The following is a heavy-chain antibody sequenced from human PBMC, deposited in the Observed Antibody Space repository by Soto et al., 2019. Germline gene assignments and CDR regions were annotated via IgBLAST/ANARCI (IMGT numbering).Heavy chain of an antibody. CDR2: ISSSSSYT. CDR1: GFAFSDYY. CDR3: AREWAYYDTLPGKLDF. Sequence: QVQLVESGGGLVKPGGSLRLSCAASGFAFSDYYMSWIRQAPGKGLEWVSYISSSSSYTNYADSVKGRFTISRDNSQNSLYLQMNSLRAEDTAVYYCAREWAYYDTLPGKLDFWGKGTLVTVSS. V-gene: IGHV3-11*06. J-gene: IGHJ4*02. D-gene: IGHD3-9*01.